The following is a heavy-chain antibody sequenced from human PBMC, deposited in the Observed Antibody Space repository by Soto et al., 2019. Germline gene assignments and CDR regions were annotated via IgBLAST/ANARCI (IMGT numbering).Heavy chain of an antibody. D-gene: IGHD6-19*01. CDR2: IKNKANSYTT. Sequence: EVQLVESGGGLVQPEGSLRLSCAASGFTFSDDYMDWVRQAPGKGLEWVGRIKNKANSYTTEYAATVKGRFIISRDDSKNSVFLQTNRLKTDDTAVDYGTRVRLCSSRSCDYWGQGILVTVSS. J-gene: IGHJ4*02. CDR1: GFTFSDDY. CDR3: TRVRLCSSRSCDY. V-gene: IGHV3-72*01.